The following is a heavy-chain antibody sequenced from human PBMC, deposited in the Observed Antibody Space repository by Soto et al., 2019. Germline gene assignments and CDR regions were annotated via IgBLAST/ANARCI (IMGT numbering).Heavy chain of an antibody. J-gene: IGHJ3*02. CDR2: IFYSGST. Sequence: QVQLQESGPGLVKPSETLSLTCTVSGGSISSYYWSWIRQPPGKGLEWIGYIFYSGSTNYNPSLKSRVTISAHTSKNQFSLKLSSVTAADTAVYYFARHYGSSFDIWGHGTMVTVSS. CDR1: GGSISSYY. V-gene: IGHV4-59*01. D-gene: IGHD4-17*01. CDR3: ARHYGSSFDI.